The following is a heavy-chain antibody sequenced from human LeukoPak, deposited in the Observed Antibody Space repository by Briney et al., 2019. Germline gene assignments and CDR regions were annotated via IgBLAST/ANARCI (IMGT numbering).Heavy chain of an antibody. D-gene: IGHD2-2*01. V-gene: IGHV1-18*01. CDR1: GYTFTSYG. J-gene: IGHJ6*03. Sequence: ASVKVSCKASGYTFTSYGISWVRQAPGQGLEWMGWISAYNGNTNYAQKLQGRVTMTTDTSTSTAYMELRSLRSDDTAVYYCARVFGGIVVVPAAPSYYYYYMDVWGKGTTATVSS. CDR2: ISAYNGNT. CDR3: ARVFGGIVVVPAAPSYYYYYMDV.